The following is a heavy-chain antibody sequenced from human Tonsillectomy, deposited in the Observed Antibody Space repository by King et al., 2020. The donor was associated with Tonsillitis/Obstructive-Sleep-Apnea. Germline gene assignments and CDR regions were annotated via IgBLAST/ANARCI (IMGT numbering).Heavy chain of an antibody. CDR2: IYWDDDK. Sequence: TLKESGPTLVKPTQTLTLTCTFSGFSLSTSGVGVGWIRQPPGKALEWLSRIYWDDDKRYSPSLKSRLTIPKETSQNQVVLTMTNMDPVDTATYYCAHLALFPLEWFFNWFDPWGQGTLVTVSS. CDR1: GFSLSTSGVG. J-gene: IGHJ5*02. D-gene: IGHD3-3*01. V-gene: IGHV2-5*02. CDR3: AHLALFPLEWFFNWFDP.